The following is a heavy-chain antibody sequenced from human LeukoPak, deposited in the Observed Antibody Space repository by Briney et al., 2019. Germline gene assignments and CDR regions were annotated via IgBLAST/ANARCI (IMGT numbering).Heavy chain of an antibody. CDR2: ISSSSSYI. Sequence: GGSLRLSCAASGFTFSSYSMNRVRQAPGRGLEWVSSISSSSSYIYYADSVKGRFTISRDNAKNSLYLQMNSLRAEDTAVYYCARDLGGYYDFWSGPGWKYYFDYWGQGTLVTVSS. D-gene: IGHD3-3*01. V-gene: IGHV3-21*01. CDR3: ARDLGGYYDFWSGPGWKYYFDY. J-gene: IGHJ4*02. CDR1: GFTFSSYS.